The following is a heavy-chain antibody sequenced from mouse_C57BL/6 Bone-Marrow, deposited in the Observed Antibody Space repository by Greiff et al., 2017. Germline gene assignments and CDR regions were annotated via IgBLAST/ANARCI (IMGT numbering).Heavy chain of an antibody. V-gene: IGHV1-78*01. D-gene: IGHD1-1*01. CDR1: GYTFTDHT. Sequence: VQLQQSDAELVKPGASVKISCKVSGYTFTDHTIHWMKQRPEQGLEWIGYIYPRDGSTKYNEKFKGKATLTADKSSSTASMQLTSLTSEDSAVYCCARPVVATRWYFDVWGTGTTVTVSS. J-gene: IGHJ1*03. CDR3: ARPVVATRWYFDV. CDR2: IYPRDGST.